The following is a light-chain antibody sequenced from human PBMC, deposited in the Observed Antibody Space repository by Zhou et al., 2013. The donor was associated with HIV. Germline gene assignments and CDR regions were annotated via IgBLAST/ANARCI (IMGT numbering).Light chain of an antibody. CDR3: QHASSFPIT. J-gene: IGKJ5*01. V-gene: IGKV1-6*01. CDR2: AAS. Sequence: AIQMTQSPSSLSASVGERVTITCRASQAIRNDLAWYQQKPGKAPKILIYAASTLQSGVPSRFSGNGSGTDFALTISSLQPEDFATYYCQHASSFPITFGQGTRLEIK. CDR1: QAIRND.